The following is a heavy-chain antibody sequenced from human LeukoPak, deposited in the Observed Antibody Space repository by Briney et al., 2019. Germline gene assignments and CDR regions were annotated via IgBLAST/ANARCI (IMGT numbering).Heavy chain of an antibody. Sequence: SETLSLTCAVYGGSFSGYYWSWLRQPPGKGLEWIGEINHSGSTNYNPSLKSRVTISVDTSKNQFSLKLSSVTAADTAVYYCTRGPPKTYDYVWGSYRYTFGGSLDYWGQGTLVTVSS. CDR1: GGSFSGYY. CDR3: TRGPPKTYDYVWGSYRYTFGGSLDY. D-gene: IGHD3-16*02. V-gene: IGHV4-34*01. J-gene: IGHJ4*02. CDR2: INHSGST.